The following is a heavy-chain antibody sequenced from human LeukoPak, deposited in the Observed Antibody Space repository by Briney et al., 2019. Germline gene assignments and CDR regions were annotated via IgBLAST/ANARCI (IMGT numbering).Heavy chain of an antibody. CDR3: ANIGYCSGGSCYGLNIVPKPVGY. Sequence: GGTLRLSCAASGFTFSSYGMSWVRQAPGKGLEWVSTISGPGISTYYADAVKGRFTISRDNSKNTLYVQMNSLRAEDTAVYYCANIGYCSGGSCYGLNIVPKPVGYWGQGTLVTVSS. J-gene: IGHJ4*02. V-gene: IGHV3-23*01. CDR2: ISGPGIST. D-gene: IGHD2-15*01. CDR1: GFTFSSYG.